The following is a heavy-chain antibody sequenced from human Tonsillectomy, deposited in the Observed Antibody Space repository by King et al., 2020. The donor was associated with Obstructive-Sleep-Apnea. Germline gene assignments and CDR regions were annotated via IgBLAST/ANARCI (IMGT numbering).Heavy chain of an antibody. D-gene: IGHD3-10*01. CDR1: GCPIGNYY. V-gene: IGHV4-59*01. CDR2: VDNRRSN. CDR3: AKDASGTYYNWFDP. J-gene: IGHJ5*02. Sequence: QLQESGPGLVKPSETLSLTCTFFGCPIGNYYWSWVRQPPGKGLGWVGFVDNRRSNIYNPSPLSRVTTSVDTSKNQFSLRLTSVTAADAAVYYCAKDASGTYYNWFDPWGQGIPVTVSS.